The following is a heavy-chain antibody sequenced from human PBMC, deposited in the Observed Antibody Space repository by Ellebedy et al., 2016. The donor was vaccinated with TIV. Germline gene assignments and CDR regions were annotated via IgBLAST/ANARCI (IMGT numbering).Heavy chain of an antibody. CDR2: IGGLDTAT. D-gene: IGHD6-19*01. Sequence: GGSLRLXXAASGLTFSVYAMTWVRQAPGKGLEWISAIGGLDTATYYADSVKGRFTISRDNSKDTLYLQMNSLRAEDTAVYFCVGSGGWLLRHWGQGTLVTVSS. CDR3: VGSGGWLLRH. CDR1: GLTFSVYA. J-gene: IGHJ1*01. V-gene: IGHV3-23*05.